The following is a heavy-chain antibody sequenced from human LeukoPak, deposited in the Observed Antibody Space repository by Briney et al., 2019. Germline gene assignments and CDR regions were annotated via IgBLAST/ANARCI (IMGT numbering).Heavy chain of an antibody. Sequence: GGSLRLSCVVSGFTFSNFWMSWVRQAPGKGLEWVANIKVDGSEKYYAESVKGRFTISRDNAENPLYLQMNSLRVEDSAIYYCGKKTGSTGEAFDYWGQGTLVTVSS. CDR2: IKVDGSEK. CDR3: GKKTGSTGEAFDY. V-gene: IGHV3-7*03. D-gene: IGHD1-1*01. J-gene: IGHJ4*02. CDR1: GFTFSNFW.